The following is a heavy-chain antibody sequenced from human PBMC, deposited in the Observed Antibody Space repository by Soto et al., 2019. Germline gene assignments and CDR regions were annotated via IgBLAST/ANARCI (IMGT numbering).Heavy chain of an antibody. J-gene: IGHJ5*02. D-gene: IGHD5-12*01. Sequence: GGSLRLSCAASGFTFSSYSMNWVRQAPGKGLEWVSSISSSSSYIYYADSVKGRFTISRDNAKNSLYLQMNSLRAEDTAVYYCARDCLQGGGYSGYDLNHWFDPWGQGTLVTVSS. CDR3: ARDCLQGGGYSGYDLNHWFDP. CDR2: ISSSSSYI. CDR1: GFTFSSYS. V-gene: IGHV3-21*01.